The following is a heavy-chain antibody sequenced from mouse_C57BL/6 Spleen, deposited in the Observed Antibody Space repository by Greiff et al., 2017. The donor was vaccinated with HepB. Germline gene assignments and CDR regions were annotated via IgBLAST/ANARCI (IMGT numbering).Heavy chain of an antibody. J-gene: IGHJ3*01. CDR1: GYTFTSYW. V-gene: IGHV1-61*01. CDR3: ARPHYDYDRAWFAY. D-gene: IGHD2-4*01. Sequence: QVQLQQPGAELVRPGSSVKLSCKASGYTFTSYWMDWVKQRPGQGLEWIGNIYPSDSETHYNQKFKDKATLTVDKSSSTAYMQLSSLTSEYSAVYYCARPHYDYDRAWFAYWGQGTLVTVSA. CDR2: IYPSDSET.